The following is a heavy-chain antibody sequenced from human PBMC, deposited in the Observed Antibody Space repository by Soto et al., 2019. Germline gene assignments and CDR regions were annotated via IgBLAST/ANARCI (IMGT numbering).Heavy chain of an antibody. CDR3: SRRAPEGFDP. Sequence: PSETLSLTCTVSGGSINNGPYFWAWIRQPPGKGLEWIGSIDYRGTTYYKSSLKSRVTMSLDTSKNYFALKLASVTAADTALYYCSRRAPEGFDPWGQGTLVTVSS. V-gene: IGHV4-39*02. J-gene: IGHJ5*02. CDR2: IDYRGTT. CDR1: GGSINNGPYF.